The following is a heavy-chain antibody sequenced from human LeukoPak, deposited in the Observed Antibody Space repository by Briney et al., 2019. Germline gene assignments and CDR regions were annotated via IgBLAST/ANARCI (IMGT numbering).Heavy chain of an antibody. CDR1: GYTFTANY. V-gene: IGHV1-2*02. Sequence: ASVKVSCKTSGYTFTANYMQWVRQAPGQGLEWMGWLNPNSGATKYAQKFQGRVTMTRDTSINTAYMELSRLTSDDTAVYYCARYRCKTTSGCEDTDAFDMWGQGTMVTVSS. D-gene: IGHD2/OR15-2a*01. CDR3: ARYRCKTTSGCEDTDAFDM. J-gene: IGHJ3*02. CDR2: LNPNSGAT.